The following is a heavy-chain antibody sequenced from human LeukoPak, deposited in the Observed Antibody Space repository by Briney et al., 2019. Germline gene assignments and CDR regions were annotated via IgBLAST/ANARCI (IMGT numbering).Heavy chain of an antibody. Sequence: GESLKISCKGSGYSFTSYWIGWVRQMPGKGLEWMGIIYPGDSDTRYSPSFQGQVTISADMSTSTAYMELSSLRSEDTAVYYCAALRVGATLQYFDYWGQGTLVTVSS. D-gene: IGHD1-26*01. CDR2: IYPGDSDT. J-gene: IGHJ4*02. CDR3: AALRVGATLQYFDY. V-gene: IGHV5-51*01. CDR1: GYSFTSYW.